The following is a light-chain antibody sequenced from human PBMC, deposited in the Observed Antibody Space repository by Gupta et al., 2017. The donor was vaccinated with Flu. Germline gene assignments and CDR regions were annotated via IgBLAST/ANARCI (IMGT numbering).Light chain of an antibody. CDR1: SSDVGGYNC. Sequence: QSALTQPASVSGSPGQSITISCTGTSSDVGGYNCVSWYQQHPGKAPKLMIYEVSNRPSGVSNRFSGSKSDNTASLTISGLQAEDEADYYCSSYTSSSTWAFGGGTKLTVL. CDR3: SSYTSSSTWA. V-gene: IGLV2-14*01. J-gene: IGLJ3*02. CDR2: EVS.